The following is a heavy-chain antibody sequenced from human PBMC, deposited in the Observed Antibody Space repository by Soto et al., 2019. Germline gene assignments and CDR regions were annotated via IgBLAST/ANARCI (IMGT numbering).Heavy chain of an antibody. Sequence: QVQLQESGPGPVKPSQTLSLSCSVSGGSISSGDYYWSWIRQPPGKGLEWIGYIYYTGSTYYNPSLKSRVTISVDTSKNQFSLNLSSVTAADTAVYYCARVGYCSGDTCYLAWFDPWGQGTRVTVSS. CDR3: ARVGYCSGDTCYLAWFDP. J-gene: IGHJ5*02. CDR1: GGSISSGDYY. D-gene: IGHD2-15*01. V-gene: IGHV4-30-4*01. CDR2: IYYTGST.